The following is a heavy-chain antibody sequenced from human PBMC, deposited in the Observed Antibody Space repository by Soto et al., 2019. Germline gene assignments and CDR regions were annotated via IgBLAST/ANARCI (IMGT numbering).Heavy chain of an antibody. CDR2: INHSGST. D-gene: IGHD3-10*01. J-gene: IGHJ6*03. CDR1: GGSFSGYY. V-gene: IGHV4-34*01. Sequence: TSETLSLTCAVYGGSFSGYYWSWIRQPPGKGLEWNGEINHSGSTNYNPSLKSRVTISVDTSKILFSLKLSSVTAADTAVYYCASLSGYYGSGRGYYYMDVWGKGTTVTVSS. CDR3: ASLSGYYGSGRGYYYMDV.